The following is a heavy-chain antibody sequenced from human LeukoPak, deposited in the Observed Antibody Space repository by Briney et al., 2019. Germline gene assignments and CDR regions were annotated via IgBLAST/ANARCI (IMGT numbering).Heavy chain of an antibody. CDR3: ARPYRVAGSFPFDI. CDR1: GGSISTYY. V-gene: IGHV4-4*07. Sequence: PSETLSLTCTVSGGSISTYYWTWIRQSAGKGLEWIGRIYTDGSTSYNPSLRSRVTISVDNSKNQFPLKLSSVTAADTAVYYCARPYRVAGSFPFDIWGQGTMVTVSS. CDR2: IYTDGST. D-gene: IGHD2-15*01. J-gene: IGHJ3*02.